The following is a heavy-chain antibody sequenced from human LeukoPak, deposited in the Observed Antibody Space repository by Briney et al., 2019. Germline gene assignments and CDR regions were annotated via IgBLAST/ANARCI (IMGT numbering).Heavy chain of an antibody. V-gene: IGHV1-69*05. D-gene: IGHD6-13*01. J-gene: IGHJ3*02. CDR3: ARDRNPNRIAADDAFDI. CDR1: GGTFSSYA. Sequence: SVKVSCKASGGTFSSYAISWVRQAPGQGLEWMGRIIPIFGTANYAQKFQGRVTITTDESTSTAYMELSSLRSEDTAVYYCARDRNPNRIAADDAFDIWGQGTMVTVSS. CDR2: IIPIFGTA.